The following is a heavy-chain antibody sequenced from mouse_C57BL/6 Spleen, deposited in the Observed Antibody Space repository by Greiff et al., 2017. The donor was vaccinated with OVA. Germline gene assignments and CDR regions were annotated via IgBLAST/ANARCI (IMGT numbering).Heavy chain of an antibody. V-gene: IGHV1-81*01. CDR2: IYPRSGNT. Sequence: QVQLKQSGAELARPGASVKLSCKASGYTFTSYGIRWVKQRTGQGLEWIGEIYPRSGNTSYNEKFKGKATLTADKSSSTAYMELRSLTSEDSAVYVCAREGDGNDGAWFAYWGQGTLVTVSA. CDR1: GYTFTSYG. D-gene: IGHD2-2*01. J-gene: IGHJ3*01. CDR3: AREGDGNDGAWFAY.